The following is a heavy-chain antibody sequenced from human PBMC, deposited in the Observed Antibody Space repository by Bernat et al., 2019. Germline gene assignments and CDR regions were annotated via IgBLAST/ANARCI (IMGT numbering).Heavy chain of an antibody. J-gene: IGHJ4*02. V-gene: IGHV3-30*09. D-gene: IGHD6-13*01. CDR1: GFTLNDFA. CDR2: ISYDGSNK. CDR3: AREGKYRSTWYPLDY. Sequence: QVQVVESGGGVVQPGRSLRLSCTASGFTLNDFAMYWVRQAPGTVLEWVAFISYDGSNKYYADSVKDRFAISRDISKSTLYLQMDSLRVEDTTVYYCAREGKYRSTWYPLDYWGQGTLVTVSS.